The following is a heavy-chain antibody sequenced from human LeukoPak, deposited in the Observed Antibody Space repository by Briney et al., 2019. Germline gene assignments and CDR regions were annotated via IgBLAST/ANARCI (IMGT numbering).Heavy chain of an antibody. Sequence: SETLSLTCTVSGGSISSSSYYWGWIRQPPRKGLEWIARIYYSGSTYYNPSLKSRVTISVDTSKNQFSLKLSSGTAADTAVYYCARLGEDYGGNSGYFDYWGQGTLVTVSS. CDR2: IYYSGST. D-gene: IGHD4-23*01. CDR1: GGSISSSSYY. CDR3: ARLGEDYGGNSGYFDY. V-gene: IGHV4-39*01. J-gene: IGHJ4*02.